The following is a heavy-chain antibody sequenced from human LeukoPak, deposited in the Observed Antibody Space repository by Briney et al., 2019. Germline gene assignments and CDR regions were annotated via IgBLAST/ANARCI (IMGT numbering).Heavy chain of an antibody. CDR1: GGTFSSYA. CDR2: IIPIFGTA. V-gene: IGHV1-69*06. Sequence: ASVKVSCKASGGTFSSYAISWVRQAPGQGLEWMGGIIPIFGTANYAQKFQGRVTITADKSTSTAYMELSSLRSEDTAVYYCARDLHSYCGGDCYPDYYYYYYMDVWGKGTTVTVSS. CDR3: ARDLHSYCGGDCYPDYYYYYYMDV. D-gene: IGHD2-21*02. J-gene: IGHJ6*03.